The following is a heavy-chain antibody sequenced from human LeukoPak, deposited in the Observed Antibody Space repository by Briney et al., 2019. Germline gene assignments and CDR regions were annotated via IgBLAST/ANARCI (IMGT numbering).Heavy chain of an antibody. CDR2: ISYDGSKK. Sequence: GRSLRLSCAASGFTFSSYGMDWVRQAPGRGLEWVAVISYDGSKKYYAVSVKGRFTISRDNSKNTLYLQMNSLRAEDTAVYYCAKGLYCSGGSCYPPLFVPDAFDIWGQGTMVTVSS. J-gene: IGHJ3*02. CDR1: GFTFSSYG. V-gene: IGHV3-30*18. CDR3: AKGLYCSGGSCYPPLFVPDAFDI. D-gene: IGHD2-15*01.